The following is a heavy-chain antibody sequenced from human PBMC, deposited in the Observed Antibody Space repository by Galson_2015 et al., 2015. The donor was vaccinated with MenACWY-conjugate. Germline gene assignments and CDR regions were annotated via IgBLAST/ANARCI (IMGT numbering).Heavy chain of an antibody. V-gene: IGHV2-70*11. CDR3: ARMHIVLDATDAFDI. D-gene: IGHD3-22*01. Sequence: PALVKPTQTLTLTCTFSGFSLSTYEMCIYWVRQPPGKALEWLARTDWRDNKYYTTSLKTRLTTSKDTSTNQVVLTMTNVDPVDTATYYCARMHIVLDATDAFDIWGQGTMVTVSS. CDR1: GFSLSTYEMC. J-gene: IGHJ3*02. CDR2: TDWRDNK.